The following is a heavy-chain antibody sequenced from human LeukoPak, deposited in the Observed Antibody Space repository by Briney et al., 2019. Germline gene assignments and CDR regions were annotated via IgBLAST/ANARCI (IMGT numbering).Heavy chain of an antibody. CDR2: IHPISGAT. V-gene: IGHV1-2*02. CDR3: ARDLDGSSGCDY. Sequence: ASVKVSCKTSGYTFTGYYMHWVRQAPGQGLEWMGWIHPISGATNYAPRFQDRVTMTRDTSISTAYMELSRLISDDMAVYYCARDLDGSSGCDYWGQGTLVTVSS. J-gene: IGHJ4*02. D-gene: IGHD6-13*01. CDR1: GYTFTGYY.